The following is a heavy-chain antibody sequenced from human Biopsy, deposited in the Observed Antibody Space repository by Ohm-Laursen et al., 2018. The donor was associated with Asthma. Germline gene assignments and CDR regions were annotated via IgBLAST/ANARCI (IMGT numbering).Heavy chain of an antibody. J-gene: IGHJ4*02. V-gene: IGHV4-31*03. Sequence: TLSLTCTGSGDSISNGGYYWSWIRQHPGKGLEWIGYMYYSGTTYYNPSLNSRVAILVDTSKNQFSLKVNSVTAADTAVYYCARGVEYDYDSSGYYFDYWGQGTLVTVSS. CDR1: GDSISNGGYY. D-gene: IGHD3-22*01. CDR3: ARGVEYDYDSSGYYFDY. CDR2: MYYSGTT.